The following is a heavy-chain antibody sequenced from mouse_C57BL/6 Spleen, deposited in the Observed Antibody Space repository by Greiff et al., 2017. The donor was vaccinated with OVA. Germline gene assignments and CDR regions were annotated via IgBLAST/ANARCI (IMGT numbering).Heavy chain of an antibody. Sequence: LVEPGASVKISCKASGYTFTDYYMNWVKQSHGKSLEWIGDINPNNGGTSYNQKFKGKATLTVDKSSSTAYMELRSLTSEDSAVYYCARDGTVVATDYAMDYWGQGTSVTVSS. V-gene: IGHV1-26*01. CDR3: ARDGTVVATDYAMDY. CDR1: GYTFTDYY. J-gene: IGHJ4*01. CDR2: INPNNGGT. D-gene: IGHD1-1*01.